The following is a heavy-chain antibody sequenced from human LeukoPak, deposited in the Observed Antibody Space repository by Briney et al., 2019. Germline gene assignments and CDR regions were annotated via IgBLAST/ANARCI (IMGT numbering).Heavy chain of an antibody. V-gene: IGHV4-59*12. Sequence: SETLSLTCTVSGGSMSPYHWGWIRQPPGKGLEWTGYIYYSGSTNYNPSLKSRVTISVDTSKNQFSLKLSSVTAADTAVYYCAREYDYYFDYWGQGTLVTVSS. CDR2: IYYSGST. J-gene: IGHJ4*02. CDR1: GGSMSPYH. D-gene: IGHD2-21*02. CDR3: AREYDYYFDY.